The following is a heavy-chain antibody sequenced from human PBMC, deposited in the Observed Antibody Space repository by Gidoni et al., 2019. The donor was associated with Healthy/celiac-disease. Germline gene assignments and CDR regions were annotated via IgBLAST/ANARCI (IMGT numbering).Heavy chain of an antibody. D-gene: IGHD3-9*01. J-gene: IGHJ2*01. CDR3: ARDPPAPYYDILTGHDWYFDL. CDR1: GFTFRSYG. V-gene: IGHV3-33*01. CDR2: IWYDGSNK. Sequence: QVQLVESGGGVVQPGRSLRLSCAASGFTFRSYGMHWVRQAPGKGLEWVAVIWYDGSNKYYADSVKGRFTISRDNSKNTLYLQMNSLRAEDTAVYYCARDPPAPYYDILTGHDWYFDLWGRGTLVTVSS.